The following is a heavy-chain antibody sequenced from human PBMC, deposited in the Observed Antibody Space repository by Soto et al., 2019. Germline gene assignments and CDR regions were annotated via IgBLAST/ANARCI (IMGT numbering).Heavy chain of an antibody. CDR2: IYHSGST. Sequence: PSETLSLTCAVSGGSISSGGYSWSWIRQPPGKGLEWIGYIYHSGSTYYNPSLKSRVTISVDRSKNRFSLKLSSVTAADTAVYFCVSQRTTVPTQAYFDYWGPGALVTVSS. V-gene: IGHV4-30-2*01. D-gene: IGHD4-17*01. J-gene: IGHJ4*02. CDR3: VSQRTTVPTQAYFDY. CDR1: GGSISSGGYS.